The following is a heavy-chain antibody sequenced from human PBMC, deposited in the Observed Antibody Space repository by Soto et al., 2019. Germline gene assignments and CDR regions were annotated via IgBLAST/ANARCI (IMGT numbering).Heavy chain of an antibody. Sequence: QVQLVESGGGVVQPGRSLRLSCAASGFTFSSYGMHWVRQAPGKGLEWVAVIWYEGSNKYYADSVKGRFIISRDNSKNTLYLQMNSLRAEDTAVYYCARDRYQRPRRGYYYYYMDVWGKGTTVTVSS. CDR2: IWYEGSNK. V-gene: IGHV3-33*01. D-gene: IGHD2-2*01. CDR3: ARDRYQRPRRGYYYYYMDV. J-gene: IGHJ6*03. CDR1: GFTFSSYG.